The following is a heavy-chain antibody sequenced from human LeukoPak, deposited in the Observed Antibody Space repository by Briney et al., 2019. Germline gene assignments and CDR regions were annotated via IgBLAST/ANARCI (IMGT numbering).Heavy chain of an antibody. V-gene: IGHV3-30*02. CDR3: AKDGSWSCTD. Sequence: PGGSLRLSCAASGFTFSRYAMHWVRQGPGKGREWVAYIAHHGSNNYYADSVKGRFSISRDNSKRTLYLQMNSLRADDTAVYYCAKDGSWSCTDWGQGTLVTVSS. CDR1: GFTFSRYA. J-gene: IGHJ4*02. D-gene: IGHD2-8*02. CDR2: IAHHGSNN.